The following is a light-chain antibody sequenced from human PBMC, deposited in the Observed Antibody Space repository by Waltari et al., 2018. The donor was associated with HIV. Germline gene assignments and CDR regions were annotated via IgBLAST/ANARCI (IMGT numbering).Light chain of an antibody. Sequence: DVVMTQSPLSLPVTLGQPASISCRSSLSLVYSDGNTYLSWFQQRQGQSPRRLVYKVSTRDSGVPDRFRGRGAGNGLTLKISRVEGEDVGVYYCMQGTHWPYNFGQGTKLEIK. V-gene: IGKV2-30*01. CDR2: KVS. CDR1: LSLVYSDGNTY. J-gene: IGKJ2*01. CDR3: MQGTHWPYN.